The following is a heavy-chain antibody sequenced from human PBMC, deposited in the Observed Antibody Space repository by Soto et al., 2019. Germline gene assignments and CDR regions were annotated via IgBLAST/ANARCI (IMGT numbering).Heavy chain of an antibody. CDR2: IYYSGST. CDR3: ARDVSGQNGFDY. J-gene: IGHJ4*02. D-gene: IGHD1-1*01. V-gene: IGHV4-31*03. CDR1: GGSIRSGGYY. Sequence: PSETLSLTCTVSGGSIRSGGYYWSWIRQHPGKGLEWIGYIYYSGSTYYNPSLKSRVTISVDTSKNQFSLKLSSVTAADTAVYYCARDVSGQNGFDYWGQGTLVTVSS.